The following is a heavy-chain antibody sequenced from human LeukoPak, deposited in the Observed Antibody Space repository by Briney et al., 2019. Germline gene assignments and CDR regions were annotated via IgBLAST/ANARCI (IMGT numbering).Heavy chain of an antibody. J-gene: IGHJ4*02. CDR3: AKGISNWANLDY. D-gene: IGHD7-27*01. V-gene: IGHV3-30*02. CDR2: SRHDEDGK. Sequence: GGSLRLSCAASGFSLSSYGLYWVRQAPGKGLDWVAFSRHDEDGKYDADSVRGRFTISRDNSQNTLYLQMTSLTADDTAVYYCAKGISNWANLDYWGQGTLVTVSS. CDR1: GFSLSSYG.